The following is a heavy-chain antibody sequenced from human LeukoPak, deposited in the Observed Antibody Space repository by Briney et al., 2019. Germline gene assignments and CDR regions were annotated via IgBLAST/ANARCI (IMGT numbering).Heavy chain of an antibody. D-gene: IGHD4-17*01. V-gene: IGHV3-74*01. Sequence: GGSLRLSCAASGFTFSNYWIHWVRQAPGKGPVWVSRINTDGSTTSYADFVKGRFTISRDNSKNTLYLQMNSLRAEDTAVYYCAKDYSGYGVGRYFDYWGQGTLVTVSS. CDR3: AKDYSGYGVGRYFDY. CDR2: INTDGSTT. J-gene: IGHJ4*02. CDR1: GFTFSNYW.